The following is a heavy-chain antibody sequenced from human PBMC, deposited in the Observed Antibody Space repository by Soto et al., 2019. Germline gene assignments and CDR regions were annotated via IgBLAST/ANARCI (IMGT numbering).Heavy chain of an antibody. D-gene: IGHD1-26*01. J-gene: IGHJ4*02. Sequence: SVKVSCKASGGTFSSYAISWVRQAPGQGLEWMGGIIPIFGTANYAQKFQGRVTITADESTSTAYMELSSLRSEDTAVYYCARLRKVVGATTSPYFDYWGQGTLVTVSS. CDR2: IIPIFGTA. CDR3: ARLRKVVGATTSPYFDY. V-gene: IGHV1-69*13. CDR1: GGTFSSYA.